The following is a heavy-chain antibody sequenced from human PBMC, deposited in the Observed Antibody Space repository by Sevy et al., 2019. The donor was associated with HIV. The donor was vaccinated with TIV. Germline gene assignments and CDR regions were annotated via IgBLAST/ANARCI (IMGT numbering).Heavy chain of an antibody. Sequence: SETLSLTCTVSGGSINSGGYYWSWIRQHPGKGLEWIGYIYYSGSTYYNPSLKSRVTISVDTSKNQFFLKVNSVTAADTAVYYCAAYDSSGYYIDYWGQGMLVTVSS. D-gene: IGHD3-22*01. CDR2: IYYSGST. CDR3: AAYDSSGYYIDY. CDR1: GGSINSGGYY. V-gene: IGHV4-31*03. J-gene: IGHJ4*02.